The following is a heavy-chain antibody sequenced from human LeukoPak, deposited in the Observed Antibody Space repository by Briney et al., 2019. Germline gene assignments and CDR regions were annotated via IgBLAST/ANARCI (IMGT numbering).Heavy chain of an antibody. J-gene: IGHJ4*02. CDR1: GGSISSYY. CDR3: ASGYDFWSGYYTLDY. Sequence: SETXSLTCTVSGGSISSYYWSWIRQPPGKGLEWIGYIYYSGSTNYNPSLKSRVTISVDTSKNQFSLKLSSVTAADTAVYYCASGYDFWSGYYTLDYWGQGTLVTASS. V-gene: IGHV4-59*01. D-gene: IGHD3-3*01. CDR2: IYYSGST.